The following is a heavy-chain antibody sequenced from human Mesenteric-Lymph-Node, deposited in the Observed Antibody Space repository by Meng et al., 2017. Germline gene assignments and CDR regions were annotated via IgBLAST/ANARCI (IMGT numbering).Heavy chain of an antibody. CDR3: AREGRGDYGDYTDY. V-gene: IGHV3-7*01. D-gene: IGHD4-17*01. J-gene: IGHJ4*02. CDR2: IKQDGSEK. CDR1: GFTFSSYC. Sequence: GGSLRLSCAASGFTFSSYCMSWVRQAPGKGLEWVANIKQDGSEKYYVDSVKGRFTISRDNAKNSLYLQMNSLRAEDTAVYYCAREGRGDYGDYTDYWGQGTLVTVSS.